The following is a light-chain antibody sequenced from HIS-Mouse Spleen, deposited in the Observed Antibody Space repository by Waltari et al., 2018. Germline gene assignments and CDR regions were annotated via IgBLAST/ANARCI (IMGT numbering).Light chain of an antibody. V-gene: IGKV1-13*02. CDR3: QQFNSYPIT. J-gene: IGKJ5*01. CDR2: DAS. Sequence: AIQLTQSPPSLSASVGDRVTITCRASQGIGSALAWYQQKPGKAPKLLIYDASSLESGVPSRFSGSGSGTDFTLTISSLQPEDFATYYCQQFNSYPITFGQGTRLEIK. CDR1: QGIGSA.